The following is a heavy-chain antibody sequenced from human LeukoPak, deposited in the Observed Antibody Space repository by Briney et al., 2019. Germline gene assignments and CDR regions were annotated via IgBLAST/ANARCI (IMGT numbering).Heavy chain of an antibody. J-gene: IGHJ4*02. CDR3: ARGHTRGLRLPDY. D-gene: IGHD4-17*01. CDR2: IYHSGST. CDR1: GYSISRVYY. Sequence: SETLSLTCTVSGYSISRVYYWGWIRQPPGKGLEWIGSIYHSGSTYYNPSLKSRVTISVDTSKNQFSLKLSSVTAADTPVYYCARGHTRGLRLPDYWGQGTLVTVSS. V-gene: IGHV4-38-2*02.